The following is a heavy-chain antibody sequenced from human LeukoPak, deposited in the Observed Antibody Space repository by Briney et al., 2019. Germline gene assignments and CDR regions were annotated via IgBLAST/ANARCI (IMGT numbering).Heavy chain of an antibody. V-gene: IGHV3-7*01. CDR2: IKQDGSEK. CDR1: GFTFSSYW. J-gene: IGHJ4*02. Sequence: GGSLRLSCAASGFTFSSYWMSWVRQAPGKGLEWVANIKQDGSEKYYVDSVKGRFTISRDNAKNSLYLQMNSLRAEDTAVYYCARGWVAMASSYYFDYWGQGTLVTVSS. D-gene: IGHD5-18*01. CDR3: ARGWVAMASSYYFDY.